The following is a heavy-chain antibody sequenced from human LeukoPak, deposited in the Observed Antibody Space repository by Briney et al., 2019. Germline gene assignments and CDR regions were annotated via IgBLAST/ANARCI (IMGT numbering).Heavy chain of an antibody. CDR1: GDSVSSNSAA. Sequence: SQTLSLTCALSGDSVSSNSAAWNWIRQSPSRGLEWLGRTYYRSKWYNDYAVSVKSRITINPDTSKNQFSLQLNSVTPEDTAVYYCAREIGVWFGEINWFDPWGQGTLVTVSS. D-gene: IGHD3-10*01. V-gene: IGHV6-1*01. J-gene: IGHJ5*02. CDR3: AREIGVWFGEINWFDP. CDR2: TYYRSKWYN.